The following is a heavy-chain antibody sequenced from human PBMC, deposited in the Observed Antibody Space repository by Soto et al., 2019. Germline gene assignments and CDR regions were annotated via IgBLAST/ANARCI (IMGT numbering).Heavy chain of an antibody. D-gene: IGHD3-3*01. CDR3: ARGRSGGRYYDFWSGSNYYYYYGMDV. V-gene: IGHV4-34*01. J-gene: IGHJ6*02. CDR2: INHSGST. Sequence: SETLSLTCAVYGGSFSGYYWSWIRQPPGKGLEWIGEINHSGSTNYNPSLKSRVTISVDTSKNQFSLKLSSVTAADAAVYYCARGRSGGRYYDFWSGSNYYYYYGMDVWGQGTTVTVSS. CDR1: GGSFSGYY.